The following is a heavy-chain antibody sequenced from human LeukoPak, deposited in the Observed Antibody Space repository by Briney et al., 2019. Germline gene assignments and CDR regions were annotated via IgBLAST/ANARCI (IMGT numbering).Heavy chain of an antibody. V-gene: IGHV3-23*01. CDR1: GFTFSSYA. Sequence: PGGSLRLSCAASGFTFSSYAMSWVRQAPGKGLEWVSAISGSGGSTYYADSVKGRFTISRDNSKNTLYLQMNSLRAEDTAVYYCAKVRVDGAYRGYSYGYVFDYWGQGTLVTVSS. J-gene: IGHJ4*02. CDR3: AKVRVDGAYRGYSYGYVFDY. CDR2: ISGSGGST. D-gene: IGHD5-18*01.